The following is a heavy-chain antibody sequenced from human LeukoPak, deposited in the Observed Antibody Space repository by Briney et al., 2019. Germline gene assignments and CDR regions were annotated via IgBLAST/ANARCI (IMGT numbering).Heavy chain of an antibody. CDR1: GFTFSSYE. J-gene: IGHJ4*02. CDR3: ARLGDDYWVNTIDY. Sequence: GGSLRLSCAASGFTFSSYEMNWVRQAPGKGLEWVSYISSSGSTIYYADSVKGRFTTSRDNAKNSLYLQMNSLRAEDTAVYYCARLGDDYWVNTIDYWGQGTLVTVSS. CDR2: ISSSGSTI. V-gene: IGHV3-48*03. D-gene: IGHD3-16*01.